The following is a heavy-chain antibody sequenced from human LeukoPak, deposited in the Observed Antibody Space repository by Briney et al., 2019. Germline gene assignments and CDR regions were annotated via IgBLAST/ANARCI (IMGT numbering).Heavy chain of an antibody. CDR3: ATRVYYDSSGYPRPGLDAFDI. Sequence: ASVKVSCKVSGYTLTELSMHWVRQAPGKGLEWMGGFDPEDGETIYAQKFQGRVTMTEDTSTDTAYMELSSLRSEDTAVYYCATRVYYDSSGYPRPGLDAFDIWGQGTMVTVPS. V-gene: IGHV1-24*01. J-gene: IGHJ3*02. CDR2: FDPEDGET. CDR1: GYTLTELS. D-gene: IGHD3-22*01.